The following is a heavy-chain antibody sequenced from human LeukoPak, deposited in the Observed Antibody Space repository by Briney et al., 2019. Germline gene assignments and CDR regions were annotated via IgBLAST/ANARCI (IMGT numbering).Heavy chain of an antibody. Sequence: ASVKVSCKASGYTFTSYAMNWVRQAPGQGLEWMGWINTNTGNPTYAQGFTGRFVFSLDTSVSTAYLQISSLKAEDTAVYYCASTLTSWGHEYIQHWGQGTLVTVSS. J-gene: IGHJ1*01. CDR2: INTNTGNP. CDR1: GYTFTSYA. CDR3: ASTLTSWGHEYIQH. D-gene: IGHD3-16*01. V-gene: IGHV7-4-1*02.